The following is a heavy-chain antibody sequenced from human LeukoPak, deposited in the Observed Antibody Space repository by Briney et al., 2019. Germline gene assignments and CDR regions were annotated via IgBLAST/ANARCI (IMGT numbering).Heavy chain of an antibody. V-gene: IGHV1-2*04. CDR2: INPNSGGT. CDR3: ARDRNYYYGMDV. CDR1: GYTFTGYY. J-gene: IGHJ6*02. Sequence: ASVKVSCKASGYTFTGYYMHWVRQAPGQGLEWMGWINPNSGGTNYAQKFQGWVTMTRDTSISTAYVELSRLRSDDTAVYYCARDRNYYYGMDVWGQGTTVTVSS.